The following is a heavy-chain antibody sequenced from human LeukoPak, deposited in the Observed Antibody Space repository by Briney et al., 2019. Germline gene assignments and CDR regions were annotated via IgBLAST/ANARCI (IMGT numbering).Heavy chain of an antibody. Sequence: GGSLRLSCAASGFTFSTYTMHWVRQAPGKGLEWVAVTSYDGSNKYYADSVKGRFTISRDKSKNTLYLQMNSLRAEDTALYYCARDQITTVRGVIARSTDYYDYYYMDVWGKGTTVTVSS. J-gene: IGHJ6*03. V-gene: IGHV3-30*04. CDR2: TSYDGSNK. D-gene: IGHD3-10*01. CDR3: ARDQITTVRGVIARSTDYYDYYYMDV. CDR1: GFTFSTYT.